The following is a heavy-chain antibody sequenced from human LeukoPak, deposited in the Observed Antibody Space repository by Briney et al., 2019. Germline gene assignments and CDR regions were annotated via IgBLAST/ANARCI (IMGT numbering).Heavy chain of an antibody. Sequence: GGSLRLSCAASGFTFSTYTMHWVRQAPGKGLEWVAVTSYDGSNKYYADSVKGRFTISRDKSKNTLYLQMNSLRAEDTALYYCARDQITTVRGVIARSTDYYDYYYMDVWGKGTTVTVSS. J-gene: IGHJ6*03. V-gene: IGHV3-30*04. CDR2: TSYDGSNK. D-gene: IGHD3-10*01. CDR3: ARDQITTVRGVIARSTDYYDYYYMDV. CDR1: GFTFSTYT.